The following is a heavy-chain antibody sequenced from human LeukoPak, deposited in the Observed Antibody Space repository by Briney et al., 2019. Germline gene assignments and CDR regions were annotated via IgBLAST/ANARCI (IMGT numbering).Heavy chain of an antibody. J-gene: IGHJ4*02. CDR3: AGDPNGGYCSGGSCPPGY. CDR2: IKQDGSEK. CDR1: GFTFSSYW. D-gene: IGHD2-15*01. V-gene: IGHV3-7*03. Sequence: GGSLRLSCAASGFTFSSYWMSWVRQAQGKGLEWVANIKQDGSEKYYVDSVKGRFTISRDNAKNSLYLQMNSLRAEDTAVYYCAGDPNGGYCSGGSCPPGYWGQGTLVTVSS.